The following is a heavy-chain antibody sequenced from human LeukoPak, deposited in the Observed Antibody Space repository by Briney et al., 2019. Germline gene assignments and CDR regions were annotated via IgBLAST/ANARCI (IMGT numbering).Heavy chain of an antibody. CDR1: GFTFDDYA. D-gene: IGHD6-19*01. Sequence: PGGSLRLSCAASGFTFDDYAMHWVRQAPGKGLEWVSLISWDGDTTYYADSVKGRFTISRDNSKNSLYPQMNSLRAEDTALYYCAKDTRARGGWYGYFDYWGQGTLVTVSS. CDR2: ISWDGDTT. V-gene: IGHV3-43D*04. CDR3: AKDTRARGGWYGYFDY. J-gene: IGHJ4*02.